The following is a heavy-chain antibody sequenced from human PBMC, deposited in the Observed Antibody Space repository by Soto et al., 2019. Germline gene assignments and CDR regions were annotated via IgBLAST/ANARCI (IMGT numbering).Heavy chain of an antibody. Sequence: EVQLVESEGGLVQPGGSLRLSCAASGFTFSYYWMHWVRQAPGQGLVWVSRIHSDGSSTTYADSVKGRFTISRDNAKNTLYLQMNGLRAEDTAVNSCAGWDRGAFALWGKGRMVTVSS. CDR3: AGWDRGAFAL. J-gene: IGHJ3*01. CDR2: IHSDGSST. CDR1: GFTFSYYW. D-gene: IGHD1-26*01. V-gene: IGHV3-74*01.